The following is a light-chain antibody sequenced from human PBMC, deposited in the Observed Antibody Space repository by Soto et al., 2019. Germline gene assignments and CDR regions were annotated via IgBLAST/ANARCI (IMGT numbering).Light chain of an antibody. CDR3: QQLNTYPLT. CDR1: QGVSSR. Sequence: DIQLTQSPSFLSASVGDRVTITCRASQGVSSRLAWYQQKPGKAPQLLIYAASTLQSGVPSRFSGGGSGTEFTLTISFLQPEDFTTYYCQQLNTYPLTFGGGTKVDIK. J-gene: IGKJ4*01. V-gene: IGKV1-9*01. CDR2: AAS.